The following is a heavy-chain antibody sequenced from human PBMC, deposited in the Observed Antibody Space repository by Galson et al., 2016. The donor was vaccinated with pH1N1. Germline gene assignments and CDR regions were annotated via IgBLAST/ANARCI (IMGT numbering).Heavy chain of an antibody. CDR1: GGTFSSYT. V-gene: IGHV1-69*02. J-gene: IGHJ3*02. CDR2: ILPILGIA. Sequence: SVKVSCKAPGGTFSSYTINWVRQAPGRGLEWMGRILPILGIANYAQKFQGRVTITADKSTSTAYMEVISLRSDDTAVYYCARSAAAVGIAFDMWGQGTKVTVSS. CDR3: ARSAAAVGIAFDM. D-gene: IGHD6-13*01.